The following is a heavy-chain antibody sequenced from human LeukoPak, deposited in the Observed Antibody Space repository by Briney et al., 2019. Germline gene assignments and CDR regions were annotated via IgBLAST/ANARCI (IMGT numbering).Heavy chain of an antibody. V-gene: IGHV1-69*13. D-gene: IGHD6-6*01. Sequence: EASVKVSCKASGGTFSSYAISWVRQAPGQGLEWMGGIIPIFGTANYAQKFQGRVTITADESTSTAYMELSSLRSEDTAVYYCARDLLSWSTAARPGGNWFDPWGQGILVTVSS. CDR2: IIPIFGTA. CDR3: ARDLLSWSTAARPGGNWFDP. J-gene: IGHJ5*02. CDR1: GGTFSSYA.